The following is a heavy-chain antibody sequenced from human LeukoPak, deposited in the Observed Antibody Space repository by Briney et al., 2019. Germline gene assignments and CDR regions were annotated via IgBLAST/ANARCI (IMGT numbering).Heavy chain of an antibody. D-gene: IGHD3-10*01. CDR1: GFTFSSYG. CDR2: ISGSGGST. V-gene: IGHV3-23*01. CDR3: ARALWFGETFPAY. J-gene: IGHJ4*02. Sequence: GGSLRLSCVASGFTFSSYGMSWVRQAPGKGLEWVSAISGSGGSTYYADSVKGRFTISRDNSKNTLYLQMNSLRAEDTAVYYCARALWFGETFPAYWGQGTLVTVSS.